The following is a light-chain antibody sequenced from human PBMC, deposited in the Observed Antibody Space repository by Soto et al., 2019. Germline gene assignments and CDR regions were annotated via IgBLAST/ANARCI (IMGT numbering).Light chain of an antibody. Sequence: QSVLTQPPSASGSPGQSVTVSCTLTNNDSGVYHFVCKYQHHPSKTLRLILCEVGQRPSEVADRFSGCKAGDTASLTVSGIQAADEANYFCKSYVGSNTNGFGSGTKGTVL. CDR1: NNDSGVYHF. CDR2: EVG. J-gene: IGLJ1*01. CDR3: KSYVGSNTNG. V-gene: IGLV2-8*01.